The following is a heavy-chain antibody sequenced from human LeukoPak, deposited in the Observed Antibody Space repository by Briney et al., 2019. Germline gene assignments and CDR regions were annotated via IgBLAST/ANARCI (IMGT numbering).Heavy chain of an antibody. Sequence: PGGSLTLSCAASGFTFSSYNMNWVRQSPGKGLEWVSYISSSSSYIYYADSVKGRFTISRDKDKNSIYLQMNRLRAGDTAVYYCARDRSSYWMEWWFDPWGQGTLVTVSS. CDR3: ARDRSSYWMEWWFDP. CDR1: GFTFSSYN. V-gene: IGHV3-21*01. J-gene: IGHJ5*02. CDR2: ISSSSSYI. D-gene: IGHD6-13*01.